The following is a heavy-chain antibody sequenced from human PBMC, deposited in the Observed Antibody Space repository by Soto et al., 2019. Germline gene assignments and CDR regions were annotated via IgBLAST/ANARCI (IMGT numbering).Heavy chain of an antibody. CDR2: IIPILGTA. J-gene: IGHJ3*02. CDR1: GGTFSSYA. Sequence: SVKVSCKASGGTFSSYAISWVRQAPGQGLEWMGGIIPILGTANYAQKFQGRVTITADESTSTAYMELSSLRSEDTAVYYCAREGKPFTYYYGSSQPGDAFDIWGQGTMVTVSS. V-gene: IGHV1-69*13. D-gene: IGHD3-22*01. CDR3: AREGKPFTYYYGSSQPGDAFDI.